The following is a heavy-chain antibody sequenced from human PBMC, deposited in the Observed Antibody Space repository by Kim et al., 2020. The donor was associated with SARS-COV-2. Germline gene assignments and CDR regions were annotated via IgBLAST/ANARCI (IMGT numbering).Heavy chain of an antibody. V-gene: IGHV3-53*01. CDR3: ARITMIVRGRAYDAFDI. J-gene: IGHJ3*02. CDR2: IYSGGST. CDR1: GFTVSSNY. D-gene: IGHD3-22*01. Sequence: GGSLRLSCAASGFTVSSNYMSWVRQAPGKGLEWVSVIYSGGSTYYADSVKGRFTISRDNSKNTLYLQMNSLRAEDTAVYYCARITMIVRGRAYDAFDIWGQGTMVTVSS.